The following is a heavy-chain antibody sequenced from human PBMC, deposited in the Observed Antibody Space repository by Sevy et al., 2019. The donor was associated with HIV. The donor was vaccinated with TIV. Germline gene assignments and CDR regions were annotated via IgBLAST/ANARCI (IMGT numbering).Heavy chain of an antibody. CDR2: ISGHSNYI. Sequence: GGSLRLSCAASGFTFSSFNMNWVRQAPGKGLEWVSSISGHSNYIYYAESLKGRFIISRDNAKNTLYLQMNSLRADDTAVYYCARGPPDGSYDYFDYWGQGTLVTVSS. CDR1: GFTFSSFN. V-gene: IGHV3-21*06. D-gene: IGHD1-26*01. J-gene: IGHJ4*02. CDR3: ARGPPDGSYDYFDY.